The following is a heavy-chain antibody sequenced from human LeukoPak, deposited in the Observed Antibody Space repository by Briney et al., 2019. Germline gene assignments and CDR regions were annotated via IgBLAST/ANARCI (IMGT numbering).Heavy chain of an antibody. V-gene: IGHV4-4*02. CDR3: AREGGSYYHWFDP. D-gene: IGHD1-26*01. Sequence: PSETLSLTCAVSGGSISSSNWWSWVRQPPGKGLEWIGEIYHSGSTYYNPSLRTRVTISVDRSKNQFSLNLISVTAADTAVYYCAREGGSYYHWFDPWGQGTLVTVSS. J-gene: IGHJ5*02. CDR2: IYHSGST. CDR1: GGSISSSNW.